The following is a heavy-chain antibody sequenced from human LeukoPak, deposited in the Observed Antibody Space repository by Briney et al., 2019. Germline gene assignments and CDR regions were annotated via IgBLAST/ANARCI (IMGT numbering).Heavy chain of an antibody. Sequence: GSLRLSCAASGFTFSSYAMHWVRPAPGKGLEWVAVISYDGSNKYYADSVKGRFTISRDNSKNTLYLQMNSLRAEDTAVYYCARANIVLMVYASTLDYWGQGTLVTVSS. D-gene: IGHD2-8*01. J-gene: IGHJ4*02. V-gene: IGHV3-30-3*01. CDR2: ISYDGSNK. CDR3: ARANIVLMVYASTLDY. CDR1: GFTFSSYA.